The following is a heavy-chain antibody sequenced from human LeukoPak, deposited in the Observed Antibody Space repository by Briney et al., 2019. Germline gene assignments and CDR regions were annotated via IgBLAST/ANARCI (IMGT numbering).Heavy chain of an antibody. CDR3: ARDRGYRDTERNWYFDI. CDR1: GGSISSSSYY. Sequence: SATLSLTCTVSGGSISSSSYYWGWIRQPPGKGLEWIGSIYYSGSTYYNPSLKSRVTISVDTSKNQFSLKLSSVTAADTAVYFCARDRGYRDTERNWYFDIWGRGTLVAVSS. V-gene: IGHV4-39*07. J-gene: IGHJ2*01. D-gene: IGHD5-12*01. CDR2: IYYSGST.